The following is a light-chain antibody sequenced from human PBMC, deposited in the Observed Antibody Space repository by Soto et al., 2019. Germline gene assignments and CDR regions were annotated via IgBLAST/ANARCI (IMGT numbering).Light chain of an antibody. Sequence: DIVMTQSPDSLAVSLGERATINCKSSQSVLSSSNNKNYLAWYQQKPGQPPQLVIYWAFIRESGVPDRFSGSGSGTDFTLTISSLQAEDVAVYYCQQYYTTPFTFGPGTKVDI. CDR2: WAF. CDR1: QSVLSSSNNKNY. J-gene: IGKJ3*01. CDR3: QQYYTTPFT. V-gene: IGKV4-1*01.